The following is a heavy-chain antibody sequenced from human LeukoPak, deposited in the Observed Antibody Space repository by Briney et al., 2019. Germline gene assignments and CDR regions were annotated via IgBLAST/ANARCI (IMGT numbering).Heavy chain of an antibody. CDR3: ASYYDSSGLTFDY. Sequence: SETLSLTCTVSGGSISSGDHYWSWVRQPPGTGLEWIGYIYYSGTTYENPSLKSRITMSVDTSKNQFSLKLSSVTTADTAVYYCASYYDSSGLTFDYWGLGILVTVSS. D-gene: IGHD3-22*01. CDR2: IYYSGTT. J-gene: IGHJ4*02. CDR1: GGSISSGDHY. V-gene: IGHV4-30-4*01.